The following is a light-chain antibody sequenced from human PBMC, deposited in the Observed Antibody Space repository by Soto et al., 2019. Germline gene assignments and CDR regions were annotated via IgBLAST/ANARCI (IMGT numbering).Light chain of an antibody. J-gene: IGKJ5*01. V-gene: IGKV1-9*01. CDR1: QGISSY. CDR2: AAS. Sequence: DIQLPQSPSFLSASVGASVPITCRASQGISSYLAWYQQKPGKAPKLLIYAASTLQSGVPLRFSGSGSGTSFTLTISSLQPEDFATYYCQQLLSYPITFGQGTRLEIK. CDR3: QQLLSYPIT.